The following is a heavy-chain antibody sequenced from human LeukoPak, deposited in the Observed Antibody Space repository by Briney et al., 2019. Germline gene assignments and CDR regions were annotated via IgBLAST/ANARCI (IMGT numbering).Heavy chain of an antibody. V-gene: IGHV4-4*07. J-gene: IGHJ5*02. CDR1: GGSISSYY. CDR3: ARVLHCSSTSCNWFDP. CDR2: IYTSGST. Sequence: NPSETLSLTCTVSGGSISSYYWSWIRQPAGKGLEWIGRIYTSGSTNYNPSPKSRVTMSVDTSKNQFSLKLSSVTAADTAVYYCARVLHCSSTSCNWFDPWGQGTLVTVSS. D-gene: IGHD2-2*01.